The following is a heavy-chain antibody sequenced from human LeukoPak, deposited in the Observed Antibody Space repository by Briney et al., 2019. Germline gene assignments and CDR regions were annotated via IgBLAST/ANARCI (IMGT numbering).Heavy chain of an antibody. J-gene: IGHJ4*02. CDR2: ISSNGGST. D-gene: IGHD4/OR15-4a*01. V-gene: IGHV3-64D*06. CDR3: VSSLTWRRGYYFDY. Sequence: GGSLRLSCSASGFTFSSYAMHWVRQPPGKGLEYVSAISSNGGSTYHAAPVKGRFIISRDNSKNSLYLQMSSLRAEDAAVYYCVSSLTWRRGYYFDYWGQGTLVTVSS. CDR1: GFTFSSYA.